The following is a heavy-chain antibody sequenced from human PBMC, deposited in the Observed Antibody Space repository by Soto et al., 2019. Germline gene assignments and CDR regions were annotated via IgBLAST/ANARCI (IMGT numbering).Heavy chain of an antibody. CDR3: ARDIVVVPAAMFDY. CDR1: GFTFSSYW. V-gene: IGHV3-7*04. D-gene: IGHD2-2*01. Sequence: GGARRLSCAASGFTFSSYWMSWVRQGPGKGPEWVANIKQDGSEIYYVDSVKGRFTISRDNSKNTLYLQMNSLRAEDTAVYYCARDIVVVPAAMFDYWGQGTLVTVSS. J-gene: IGHJ4*02. CDR2: IKQDGSEI.